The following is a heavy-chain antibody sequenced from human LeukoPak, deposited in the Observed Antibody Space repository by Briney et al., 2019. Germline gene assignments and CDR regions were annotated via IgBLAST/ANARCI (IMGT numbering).Heavy chain of an antibody. CDR1: GFTLGDYA. CDR2: IRSKAYGGTT. CDR3: TRRVYYGSGSYYNGINWFDP. Sequence: GGSLRLSCTASGFTLGDYAMSWVRQAPGKGLEWVGFIRSKAYGGTTEYAASVKGRFTISRDDSKSIAYLQMNSLKTEDTAVYYCTRRVYYGSGSYYNGINWFDPWGQGTLVPVSS. J-gene: IGHJ5*02. D-gene: IGHD3-10*01. V-gene: IGHV3-49*04.